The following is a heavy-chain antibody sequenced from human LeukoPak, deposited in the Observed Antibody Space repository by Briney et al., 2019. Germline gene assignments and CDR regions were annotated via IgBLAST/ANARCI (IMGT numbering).Heavy chain of an antibody. CDR2: FDPEDGET. D-gene: IGHD5-18*01. CDR3: ATVPWSLSGVVRGYSYGNHFDY. Sequence: ASVKVSCKVSGYTLTELSMHWVRQAPGKGLGWMGGFDPEDGETIYAQKFQGRVTMTEDTSTDTAYMELSSLRSEDTAVYYCATVPWSLSGVVRGYSYGNHFDYWGQGTLVTVSS. J-gene: IGHJ4*02. V-gene: IGHV1-24*01. CDR1: GYTLTELS.